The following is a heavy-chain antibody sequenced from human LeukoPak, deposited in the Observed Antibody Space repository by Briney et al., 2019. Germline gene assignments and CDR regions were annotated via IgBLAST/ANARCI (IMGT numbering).Heavy chain of an antibody. Sequence: ASVKVSCKASGYTFTGYFMQWLRQAPGQGLEWMGWINPNSGGTNYAQKFQGRVTMTRDTSISTAYMELSRLRSDDTAVYYCARVETVTDFDYWGQGTLVTVSS. D-gene: IGHD4-17*01. CDR3: ARVETVTDFDY. CDR2: INPNSGGT. CDR1: GYTFTGYF. J-gene: IGHJ4*02. V-gene: IGHV1-2*02.